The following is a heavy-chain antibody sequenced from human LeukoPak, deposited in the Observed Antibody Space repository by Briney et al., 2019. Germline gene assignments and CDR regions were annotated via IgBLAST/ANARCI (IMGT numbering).Heavy chain of an antibody. Sequence: GGSLRLSCAASGFTFSSYGLHWVRQAPGKGLEWVAVIWYDGSNKYYADSVKGRFTISRDNSKNTLYLQMNSLRAEDTAVYYCARVMYYYDSSGAFDIWGQGTMVTVSS. V-gene: IGHV3-33*01. D-gene: IGHD3-22*01. J-gene: IGHJ3*02. CDR3: ARVMYYYDSSGAFDI. CDR1: GFTFSSYG. CDR2: IWYDGSNK.